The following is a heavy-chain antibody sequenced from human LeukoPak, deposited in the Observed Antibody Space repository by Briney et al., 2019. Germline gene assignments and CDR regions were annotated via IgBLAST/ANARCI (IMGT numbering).Heavy chain of an antibody. Sequence: AASVKVPCKASGGTFSSYAISWVRQAPGQGLEWMGRIIPILGIANYAQKFQGRVTITADKSTSTAYMELSSLRSEDTAVYYCARDTEHIVVVTAIPTHYYYGMDVWGQGTTVTVSS. CDR3: ARDTEHIVVVTAIPTHYYYGMDV. J-gene: IGHJ6*02. V-gene: IGHV1-69*04. CDR1: GGTFSSYA. D-gene: IGHD2-21*02. CDR2: IIPILGIA.